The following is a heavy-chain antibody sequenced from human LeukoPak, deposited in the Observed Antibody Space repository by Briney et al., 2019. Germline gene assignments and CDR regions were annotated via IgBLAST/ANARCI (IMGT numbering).Heavy chain of an antibody. D-gene: IGHD5-24*01. CDR1: GGSFSGYY. V-gene: IGHV4-34*01. CDR2: INHSGST. Sequence: PSETLSLTCAVYGGSFSGYYWSWIRQPPGKGLEWIGEINHSGSTNYNPSLKSRVTISVDTSKNSFSLKLSSVTAADTAVYYCARGRGDGYNWNYWGQGTLVTVSS. J-gene: IGHJ4*02. CDR3: ARGRGDGYNWNY.